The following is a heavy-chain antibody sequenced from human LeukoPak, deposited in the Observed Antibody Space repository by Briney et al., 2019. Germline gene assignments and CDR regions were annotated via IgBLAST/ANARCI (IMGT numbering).Heavy chain of an antibody. Sequence: PGGSLRLSCAASGFTFSSYAMHWVRQAPGKGLEWVSVIYSGGSTYYADSVKGRFTISRHNSKNTLYRQMNSLRAEDTTVYYCARDRVSPTGGTYCNGGSCYPRNYYYYYGMDVWGQGTTVTVSS. J-gene: IGHJ6*02. D-gene: IGHD2-15*01. V-gene: IGHV3-53*04. CDR3: ARDRVSPTGGTYCNGGSCYPRNYYYYYGMDV. CDR1: GFTFSSYA. CDR2: IYSGGST.